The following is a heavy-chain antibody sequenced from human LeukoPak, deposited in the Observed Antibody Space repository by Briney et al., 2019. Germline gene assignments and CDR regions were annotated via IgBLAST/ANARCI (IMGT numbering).Heavy chain of an antibody. J-gene: IGHJ4*02. CDR2: ISGSGGST. V-gene: IGHV3-23*01. Sequence: GGSLRLSCAASGFTFSSYAVSWVRQAPGKGLEWVSAISGSGGSTYYADPVKGRFTISRDNSKNTLYLQMNSLRAEDTAVYYCAKSSRGYSYGWDYWGQGTLVTVSS. D-gene: IGHD5-18*01. CDR1: GFTFSSYA. CDR3: AKSSRGYSYGWDY.